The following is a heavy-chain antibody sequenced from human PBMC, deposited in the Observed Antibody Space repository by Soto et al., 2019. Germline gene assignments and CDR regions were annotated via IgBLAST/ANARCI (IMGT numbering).Heavy chain of an antibody. CDR3: ARVGIGYYYYYGMDV. J-gene: IGHJ6*02. CDR1: GGSISSYY. CDR2: IYYSGST. Sequence: SETLSLTCTVSGGSISSYYWSWIRQPPGKGLEWIGYIYYSGSTNYNPSLKSRVTISVDTSKNQFSLKLSSVTAADTAVYYCARVGIGYYYYYGMDVWGQGTTVTVSS. V-gene: IGHV4-59*01.